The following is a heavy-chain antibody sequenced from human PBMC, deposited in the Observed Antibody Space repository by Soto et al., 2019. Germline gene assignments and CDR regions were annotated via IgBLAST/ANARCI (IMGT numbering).Heavy chain of an antibody. CDR1: GGSISSSNW. D-gene: IGHD2-15*01. Sequence: TSETLSLTCAVSGGSISSSNWWSWVRQPPGKGLEWIGEIYHSGSTNYNPSLKSRVTISVDKSKNQFSLKLSSVTAADTAVYYCARHVAGADKLLDYWGQGTLVTVSS. V-gene: IGHV4-4*02. CDR2: IYHSGST. J-gene: IGHJ4*02. CDR3: ARHVAGADKLLDY.